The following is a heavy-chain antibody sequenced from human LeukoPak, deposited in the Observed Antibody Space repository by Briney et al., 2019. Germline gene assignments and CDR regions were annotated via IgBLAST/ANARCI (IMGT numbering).Heavy chain of an antibody. J-gene: IGHJ3*02. CDR2: ISSSSSYI. Sequence: GGSLRLSCAASGFTFSSYSMNWVRQAPGKGLEWVSSISSSSSYIYYADSVKGRFTISRDNAKNSLYLQMNSLRAEDTAVYYCARERSSHGDAFDTWGQGTMVTVSS. CDR1: GFTFSSYS. CDR3: ARERSSHGDAFDT. V-gene: IGHV3-21*01. D-gene: IGHD6-13*01.